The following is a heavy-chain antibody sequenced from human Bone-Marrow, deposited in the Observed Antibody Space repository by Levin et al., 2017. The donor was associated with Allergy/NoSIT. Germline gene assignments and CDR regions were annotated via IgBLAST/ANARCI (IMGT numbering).Heavy chain of an antibody. V-gene: IGHV3-49*04. CDR1: AFTLADYP. Sequence: RAGGSLRLSCTASAFTLADYPINWVRQAPGKGLEWLGFITNEPQTTQYATSVQGRFTISRDDSKGIAYLQMNSLIIEDTAVYYCARWWTGGRAFDCWGQGTLVTVSS. CDR2: ITNEPQTT. D-gene: IGHD2-15*01. CDR3: ARWWTGGRAFDC. J-gene: IGHJ4*01.